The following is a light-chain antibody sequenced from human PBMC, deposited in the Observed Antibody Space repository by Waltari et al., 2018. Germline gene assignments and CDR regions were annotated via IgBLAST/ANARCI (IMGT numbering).Light chain of an antibody. CDR2: GAS. V-gene: IGKV1-39*01. J-gene: IGKJ4*02. CDR1: QSIKNH. Sequence: DIQMTQSPPSLLASVGDRVPITYRTSQSIKNHLNWYLKKPGKAPNLLIYGASFLPSGVPSRFTGTGSGTEVTLTINSLQPEDFATYDCQQSHSTPPLFGGGTKIEIK. CDR3: QQSHSTPPL.